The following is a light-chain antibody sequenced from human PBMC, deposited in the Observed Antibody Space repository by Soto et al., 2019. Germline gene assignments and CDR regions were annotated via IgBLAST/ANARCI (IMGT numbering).Light chain of an antibody. CDR3: QQYGTSPWT. CDR1: QSVSSSY. CDR2: GAS. Sequence: ENVLTQSPGTLSLSPGERATLSCRASQSVSSSYLAWYQQKPGQAPRLLIYGASIRATGIPDRFSGSGSGTDFTLTISRLEPEDFAVYYCQQYGTSPWTFGQGTKVDIK. J-gene: IGKJ1*01. V-gene: IGKV3-20*01.